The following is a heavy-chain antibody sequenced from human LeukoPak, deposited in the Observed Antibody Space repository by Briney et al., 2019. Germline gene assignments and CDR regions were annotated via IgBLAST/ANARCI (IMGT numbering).Heavy chain of an antibody. Sequence: ASVTVSCKASGYTFTSYDINWVRQAPGQGLEWMGWMNPNSGNTGYAQKFQGRVTMTRNTSISTAYMELSSLRSEDTAVYYCARGYYDSSGDYYGMDVWGQGTTVTVSS. D-gene: IGHD3-22*01. CDR3: ARGYYDSSGDYYGMDV. CDR2: MNPNSGNT. V-gene: IGHV1-8*01. CDR1: GYTFTSYD. J-gene: IGHJ6*02.